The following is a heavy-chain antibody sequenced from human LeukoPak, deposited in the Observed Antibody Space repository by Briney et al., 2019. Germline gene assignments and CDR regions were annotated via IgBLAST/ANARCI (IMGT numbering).Heavy chain of an antibody. CDR3: ASAGNLSYWFDP. CDR1: GYTFTVYY. V-gene: IGHV1-2*02. J-gene: IGHJ5*02. CDR2: IDPNSGGT. D-gene: IGHD1-1*01. Sequence: ASVRVSCRASGYTFTVYYMHWVRQAPGQGREGMGWIDPNSGGTNYAQKFQGSVPMTRDTSISTAYMELSRLRSDDTAVYYCASAGNLSYWFDPWGQGTLVTVSS.